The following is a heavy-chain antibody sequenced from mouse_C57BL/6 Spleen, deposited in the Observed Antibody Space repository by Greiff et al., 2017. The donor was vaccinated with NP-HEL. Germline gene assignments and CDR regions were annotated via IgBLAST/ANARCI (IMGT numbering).Heavy chain of an antibody. J-gene: IGHJ4*01. Sequence: EVQRVESGGGLVKPGGSLKLSCAASGFTFSDYGMHWVRQAPEKGLEWVAYISSGSSTIYYADTVKGRFTITRDNAKNTLFLQMTSLRSEDTAMYYCARQGDHAMDYWGQGTSVTVSS. CDR3: ARQGDHAMDY. CDR1: GFTFSDYG. V-gene: IGHV5-17*01. CDR2: ISSGSSTI.